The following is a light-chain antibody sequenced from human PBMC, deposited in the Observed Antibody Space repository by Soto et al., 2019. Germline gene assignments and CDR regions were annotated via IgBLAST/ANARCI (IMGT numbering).Light chain of an antibody. CDR2: DAS. Sequence: IVLTQSQATLSLSPGDRATLSCRASQSVTNYLAWYQQRPGQAPRLLIYDASNRATGIPDRFSGSGSGTDFTLTISSLEPEDFAVYYCQQRSSWPVLTFGGGTRVEIK. J-gene: IGKJ4*01. CDR1: QSVTNY. CDR3: QQRSSWPVLT. V-gene: IGKV3-11*01.